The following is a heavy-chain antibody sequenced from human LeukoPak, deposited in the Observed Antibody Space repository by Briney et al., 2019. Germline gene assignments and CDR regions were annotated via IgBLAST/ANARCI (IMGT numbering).Heavy chain of an antibody. D-gene: IGHD3/OR15-3a*01. CDR1: GGSITSYY. J-gene: IGHJ4*02. CDR3: ARQTGSGLFILP. Sequence: SETLSLTCTVSGGSITSYYWSWIRQPPGKGLECIGYIYYSGSTNYNPSLKSRVTISVDTSKNQFSPKLSSVTAADTAVYYCARQTGSGLFILPGGQGTLVTVSS. CDR2: IYYSGST. V-gene: IGHV4-59*08.